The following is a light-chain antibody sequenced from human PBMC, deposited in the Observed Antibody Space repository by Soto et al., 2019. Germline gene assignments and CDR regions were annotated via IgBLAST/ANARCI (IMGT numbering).Light chain of an antibody. CDR1: SSNIGAGYD. CDR3: QSYDSSPSGWV. CDR2: GNS. V-gene: IGLV1-40*01. J-gene: IGLJ3*02. Sequence: QSVLTQPPSVSGAPGQRVTISCTGSSSNIGAGYDVHWYQQLPGTAPKLLIYGNSNRPSGVPVRFSGSKSGTSASLAITGLQAEDEADYYCQSYDSSPSGWVFGGGTKLTVL.